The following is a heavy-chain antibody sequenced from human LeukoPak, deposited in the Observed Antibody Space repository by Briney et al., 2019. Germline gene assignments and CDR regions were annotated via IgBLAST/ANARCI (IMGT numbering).Heavy chain of an antibody. D-gene: IGHD5-18*01. Sequence: GGSLRLSCAASGFTFSSYGMHWVRQAPGKGLEWVAVIWYDGSNKYYADSVKGRFTISRDNSKNTLYLQMNSLRAEDTAVYYCAKEVDTAMGNAFDIWGQGTMVTVSS. CDR2: IWYDGSNK. CDR3: AKEVDTAMGNAFDI. V-gene: IGHV3-33*06. J-gene: IGHJ3*02. CDR1: GFTFSSYG.